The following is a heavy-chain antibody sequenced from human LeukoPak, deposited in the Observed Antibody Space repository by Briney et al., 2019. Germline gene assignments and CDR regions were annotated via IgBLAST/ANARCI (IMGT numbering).Heavy chain of an antibody. V-gene: IGHV3-7*01. CDR2: IKQGGSEK. Sequence: GGSLRLSCAASGFTFSSYWMSWVRQAPGKGLEWVANIKQGGSEKYYVDSVKGRFTISRDNAKNSLYLQMNSLRAEDTAVYYCARADSSSYPGYFDYWGQGTLVTVSS. CDR3: ARADSSSYPGYFDY. CDR1: GFTFSSYW. D-gene: IGHD6-13*01. J-gene: IGHJ4*02.